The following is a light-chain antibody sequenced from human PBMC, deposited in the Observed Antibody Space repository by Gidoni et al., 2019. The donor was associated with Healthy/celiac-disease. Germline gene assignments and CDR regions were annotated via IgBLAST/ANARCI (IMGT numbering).Light chain of an antibody. CDR3: QQYYSYPRT. CDR1: QGISSY. CDR2: AAS. Sequence: PSSFSASTGDRVTITCRASQGISSYLAWYQQKPGKAPKLLIYAASTLQSGVPSRFSGSGSGTDFTLTISCLQSEDFATYYCQQYYSYPRTFGQGTKVEIK. J-gene: IGKJ1*01. V-gene: IGKV1-8*01.